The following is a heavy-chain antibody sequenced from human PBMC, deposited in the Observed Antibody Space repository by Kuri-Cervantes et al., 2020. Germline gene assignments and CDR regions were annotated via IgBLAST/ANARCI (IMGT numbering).Heavy chain of an antibody. D-gene: IGHD6-13*01. J-gene: IGHJ3*02. CDR1: GYSFTSYW. CDR3: ARPSMGGPRGIEDAFDI. V-gene: IGHV5-51*01. CDR2: IYPGDSDT. Sequence: GESLKISCKGSGYSFTSYWIGWVRQMPWKGLEWMGIIYPGDSDTRYSPSFQGRVTISADKSISTAYLQWSSLKASDTAMYYCARPSMGGPRGIEDAFDIWGQGTMVTVSS.